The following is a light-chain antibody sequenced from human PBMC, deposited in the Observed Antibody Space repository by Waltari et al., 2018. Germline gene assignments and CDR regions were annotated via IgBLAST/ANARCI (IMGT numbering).Light chain of an antibody. CDR3: QQSYSTPT. Sequence: DIQMTQSPSSLSASVGVRVTITCRASQSISSYLNWYQQKPRKAPKLLIYAASSLQSGVPSRFSGSGSGTDFTLTIISLQPEDFATYYCQQSYSTPTFGQGTKVEIK. CDR2: AAS. V-gene: IGKV1-39*01. J-gene: IGKJ1*01. CDR1: QSISSY.